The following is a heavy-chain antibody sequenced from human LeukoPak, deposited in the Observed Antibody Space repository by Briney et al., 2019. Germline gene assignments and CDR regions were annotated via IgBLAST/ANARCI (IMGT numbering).Heavy chain of an antibody. D-gene: IGHD5-18*01. CDR2: AGWAGGTT. J-gene: IGHJ4*02. CDR1: GFNFDRYT. Sequence: GGSLRLSCATSGFNFDRYTIHWVRQAPGKGLEWVCLAGWAGGTTYYSDSVRGRFTISRDSGKNSVYLQMNSPTTDDTAFYFCAKELDTMFFDYWGQGALVTVSS. V-gene: IGHV3-43*01. CDR3: AKELDTMFFDY.